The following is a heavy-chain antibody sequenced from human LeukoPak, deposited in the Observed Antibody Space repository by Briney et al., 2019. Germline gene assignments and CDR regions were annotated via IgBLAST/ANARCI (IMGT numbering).Heavy chain of an antibody. CDR2: IYTSGST. J-gene: IGHJ4*02. CDR1: GGSISSGSYY. Sequence: KASETLSLTCTVSGGSISSGSYYWSWIRQPAGKGLEWIGRIYTSGSTNYNPSLKSRVTISVDTSKNQFSLKLSSVTAADTAVYYCARGRYFDWLFDYWGQGTLVTVSS. CDR3: ARGRYFDWLFDY. V-gene: IGHV4-61*02. D-gene: IGHD3-9*01.